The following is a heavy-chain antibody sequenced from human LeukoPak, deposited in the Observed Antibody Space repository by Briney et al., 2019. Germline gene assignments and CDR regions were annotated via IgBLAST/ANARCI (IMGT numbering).Heavy chain of an antibody. Sequence: PGGSLRLSCASSGFTFSYHYMDWVRQAPGKGLEWVSYISSSGSTIYYADSVKGRFTISRDNAKNSLYLQMNSLRAEDTAVYYCAELGITMIGGVWGKGTTVTISS. D-gene: IGHD3-10*02. CDR1: GFTFSYHY. J-gene: IGHJ6*04. CDR2: ISSSGSTI. V-gene: IGHV3-11*04. CDR3: AELGITMIGGV.